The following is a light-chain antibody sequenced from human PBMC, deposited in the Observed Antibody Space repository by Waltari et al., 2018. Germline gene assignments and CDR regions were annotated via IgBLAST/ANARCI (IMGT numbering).Light chain of an antibody. CDR3: TSYTRKHTWV. V-gene: IGLV2-14*03. J-gene: IGLJ3*02. CDR2: DVT. Sequence: QSALTQPASVSGSPGQSITISCSGTSSDIGGYDYVSWYQQYPGIAPQLIIYDVTNRPSGVSTRFSGSKSGDTASLTISGLQAADEAHYYCTSYTRKHTWVFGGGTKVTVL. CDR1: SSDIGGYDY.